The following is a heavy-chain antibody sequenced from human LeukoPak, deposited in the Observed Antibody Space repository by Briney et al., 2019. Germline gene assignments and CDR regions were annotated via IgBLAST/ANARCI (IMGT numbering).Heavy chain of an antibody. J-gene: IGHJ4*02. V-gene: IGHV3-23*01. Sequence: GGSLRLSCAASGFIFNNYGLVWVRQAPGKGLEWVSAISNDGGGTTYADFVKGRFTVSRDNAKNTLYLQMNSLRVEDTAVYYCAREGRVSGYDFDCWGQGTLVTVSS. CDR3: AREGRVSGYDFDC. D-gene: IGHD5-12*01. CDR1: GFIFNNYG. CDR2: ISNDGGGT.